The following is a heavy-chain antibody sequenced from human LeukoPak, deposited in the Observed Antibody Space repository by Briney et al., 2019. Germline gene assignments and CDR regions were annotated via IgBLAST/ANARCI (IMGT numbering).Heavy chain of an antibody. CDR1: GFTFGGYG. Sequence: GGSLRLSCAGSGFTFGGYGMHWFRQTPGKGLEWVAVIAYDGSRAFYADSVKGRFTISRDNSKNTMSVQMNDLRAEDAAVYYCTRYNNDHFDYWGQGTLVTVSS. V-gene: IGHV3-33*01. D-gene: IGHD1-14*01. J-gene: IGHJ4*02. CDR2: IAYDGSRA. CDR3: TRYNNDHFDY.